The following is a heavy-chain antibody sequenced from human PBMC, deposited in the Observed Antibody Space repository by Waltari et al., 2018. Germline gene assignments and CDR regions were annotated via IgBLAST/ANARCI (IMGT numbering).Heavy chain of an antibody. Sequence: VQLQESGPGLVKPSETMSLTCTVSGGSISSHYWSWIRQPPGKGLEWIGYIYYSGSTSYNPALKSGVTISVDTSKNQCALKLSSGTAADTAVYYWARGPARLYYYYSMDVWGQGTTVTVSS. V-gene: IGHV4-59*11. J-gene: IGHJ6*02. D-gene: IGHD6-6*01. CDR1: GGSISSHY. CDR2: IYYSGST. CDR3: ARGPARLYYYYSMDV.